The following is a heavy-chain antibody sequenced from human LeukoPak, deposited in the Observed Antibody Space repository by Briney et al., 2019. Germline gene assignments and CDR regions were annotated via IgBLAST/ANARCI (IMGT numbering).Heavy chain of an antibody. CDR1: GGSFSGYY. J-gene: IGHJ4*02. Sequence: SETLSLTCAVYGGSFSGYYWSWIRQPPGKGLEWIGEINHSGSTNYNPSLKSRVTISVDTSKNQFSLKLSSVTAADTAVYHCASSPVGATDYWGQGTLVTVSS. CDR2: INHSGST. D-gene: IGHD1-26*01. V-gene: IGHV4-34*01. CDR3: ASSPVGATDY.